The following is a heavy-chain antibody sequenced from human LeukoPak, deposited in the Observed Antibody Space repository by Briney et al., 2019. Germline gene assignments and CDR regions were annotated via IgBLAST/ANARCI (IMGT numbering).Heavy chain of an antibody. CDR2: MNPNSGGI. J-gene: IGHJ4*02. V-gene: IGHV1-2*02. CDR3: ARGCCSSSSCYFYNS. Sequence: ASVKVSCKASGYTFTGYYMHWVRQAPGQGLEWMGWMNPNSGGINYAQKFQGRVTMTRDTSISTAYMELSRLRSDDTAVYYCARGCCSSSSCYFYNSWGQGTLVTVSS. D-gene: IGHD2-2*01. CDR1: GYTFTGYY.